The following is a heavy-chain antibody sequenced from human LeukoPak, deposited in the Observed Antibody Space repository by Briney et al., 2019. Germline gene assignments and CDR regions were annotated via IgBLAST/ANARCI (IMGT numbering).Heavy chain of an antibody. V-gene: IGHV4-39*02. D-gene: IGHD1-26*01. J-gene: IGHJ4*02. CDR3: ARRAYSGSYPSYFDY. CDR1: GGSISSSSYY. CDR2: IYXSXXT. Sequence: SETLSLTCTVSGGSISSSSYYXXWVRQXPGXXXXXXXSIYXSXXTXXNPSXXXXXXXXVDTPKNHFSLKLTASNAADAAVYYCARRAYSGSYPSYFDYWGQGTLVTVSS.